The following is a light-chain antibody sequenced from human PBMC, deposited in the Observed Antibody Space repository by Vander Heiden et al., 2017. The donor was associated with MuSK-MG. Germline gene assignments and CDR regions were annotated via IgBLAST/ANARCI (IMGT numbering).Light chain of an antibody. Sequence: DIQMTQSPSSLSASVGDRVTITCRASQSISNYLNWYQQTPGKAPKLLIYAASNLQSGVPSRFSGSGSGTDFTLTISSLQSEDFATYFCQQSDSTPYTFGQGTKMEIK. V-gene: IGKV1-39*01. CDR1: QSISNY. J-gene: IGKJ2*01. CDR3: QQSDSTPYT. CDR2: AAS.